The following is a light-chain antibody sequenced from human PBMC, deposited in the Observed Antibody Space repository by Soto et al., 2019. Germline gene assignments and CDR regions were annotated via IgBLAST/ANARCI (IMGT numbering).Light chain of an antibody. V-gene: IGKV3-15*01. CDR1: QTVSSN. CDR3: QQYNNWPPWT. J-gene: IGKJ1*01. Sequence: EIAMPQSAATLPVAPGERATLSCRASQTVSSNLAWYQQKPGQAPRLLIYGASTRATGITARFSGSGSGTEFTRTISSLLSEDFAVYYCQQYNNWPPWTFAQGTKV. CDR2: GAS.